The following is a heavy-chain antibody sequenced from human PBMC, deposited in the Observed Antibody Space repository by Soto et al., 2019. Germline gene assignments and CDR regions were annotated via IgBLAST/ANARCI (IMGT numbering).Heavy chain of an antibody. CDR2: ISAYNGNT. Sequence: GASVKGSWKGAGYTFTSYGISWVRQAPGQGLEWMGWISAYNGNTNYAQKLQGRVTMTTDTSTSTAYMELRSLRSDDTAVYYCARSALYGSGSYYPPDYWGQGTLVTVSS. CDR1: GYTFTSYG. CDR3: ARSALYGSGSYYPPDY. J-gene: IGHJ4*02. D-gene: IGHD3-10*01. V-gene: IGHV1-18*01.